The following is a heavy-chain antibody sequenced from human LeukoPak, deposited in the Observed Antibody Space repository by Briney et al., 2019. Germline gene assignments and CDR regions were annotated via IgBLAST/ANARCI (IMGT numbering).Heavy chain of an antibody. V-gene: IGHV4-34*01. CDR3: ARGKGTVNY. CDR2: INHSGYT. J-gene: IGHJ4*02. D-gene: IGHD4-11*01. Sequence: SETLSLTCAVSGGSFSGFYWSWIRQTPGKGLEWIGEINHSGYTNYHPSLKSRVAISVDTSKNQFSLKLNSVTAADTAVYYCARGKGTVNYWGQGTLVSVSS. CDR1: GGSFSGFY.